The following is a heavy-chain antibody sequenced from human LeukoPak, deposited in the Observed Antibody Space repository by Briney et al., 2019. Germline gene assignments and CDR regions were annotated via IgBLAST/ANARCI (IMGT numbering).Heavy chain of an antibody. J-gene: IGHJ4*02. CDR2: ISGSGDKT. D-gene: IGHD3-22*01. CDR3: AKSSYYDSSGYYREYYFDY. Sequence: GGSLRLSCAASGFTFSSYAMSWVRQAPGKGLEWVSVISGSGDKTYYADPVKGRFTISRDNSKNTLYLQMNSLRAEDTAVYYCAKSSYYDSSGYYREYYFDYWGQGTLVTVSS. CDR1: GFTFSSYA. V-gene: IGHV3-23*01.